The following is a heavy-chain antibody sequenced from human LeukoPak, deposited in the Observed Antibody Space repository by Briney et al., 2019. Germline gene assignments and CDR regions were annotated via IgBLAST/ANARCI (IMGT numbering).Heavy chain of an antibody. J-gene: IGHJ2*01. CDR2: IYYSGST. CDR1: GGSVSSYY. D-gene: IGHD6-13*01. CDR3: ARDSSSSWHFDV. Sequence: SETLSLTCTVSGGSVSSYYWNWIRQPPGKGLEWIGYIYYSGSTNYNPSLKSRVTISVDTSKNHFSLKLSSVTAADTAVYYCARDSSSSWHFDVWGRGTLVTVSS. V-gene: IGHV4-59*02.